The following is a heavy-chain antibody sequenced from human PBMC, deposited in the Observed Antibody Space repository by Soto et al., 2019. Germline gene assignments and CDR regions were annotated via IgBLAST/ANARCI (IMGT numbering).Heavy chain of an antibody. CDR1: GGSISSYY. J-gene: IGHJ5*02. Sequence: QVQLQESGPGLVKPSETLSLTCTVSGGSISSYYWSWIRQPPGKGLEWIGYIYYSGSTNYNPSLNSRVTISVDTSKNQFSLKLSSVTAADTAVYYCARTITIKRITAEYSDLWSGYPNWFDPWGQGTLVTVSS. CDR3: ARTITIKRITAEYSDLWSGYPNWFDP. CDR2: IYYSGST. V-gene: IGHV4-59*01. D-gene: IGHD3-3*01.